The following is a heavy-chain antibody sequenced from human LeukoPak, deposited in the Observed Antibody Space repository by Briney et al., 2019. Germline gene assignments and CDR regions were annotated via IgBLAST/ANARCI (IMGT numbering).Heavy chain of an antibody. CDR2: INAGNGNT. J-gene: IGHJ4*02. CDR3: ARESVGATPSHFDY. Sequence: ASVKVSCKASGYTFTSYAMHWVRQAPGQRLEWMGWINAGNGNTKNSQEFQGRVTITRDTSASTAYMELSSLRSEDMAVYYCARESVGATPSHFDYWGQGTLVTVSS. D-gene: IGHD1-26*01. V-gene: IGHV1-3*03. CDR1: GYTFTSYA.